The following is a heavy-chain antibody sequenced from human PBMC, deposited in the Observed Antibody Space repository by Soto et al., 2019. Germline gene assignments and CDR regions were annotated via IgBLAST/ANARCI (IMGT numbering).Heavy chain of an antibody. CDR2: ISAYNGNT. V-gene: IGHV1-18*01. Sequence: QVQLVQSGAEVKKPGASVKVSCKASGYSFTSYGISWVRQAPGQGLEWMGWISAYNGNTKNAQKLQGRVTMTTDTTTSTAYMELRSLRSDDTAVYYCERGGYCSGGSCYSTAYYYGMDVWGQGTTVTVSS. CDR1: GYSFTSYG. D-gene: IGHD2-15*01. J-gene: IGHJ6*02. CDR3: ERGGYCSGGSCYSTAYYYGMDV.